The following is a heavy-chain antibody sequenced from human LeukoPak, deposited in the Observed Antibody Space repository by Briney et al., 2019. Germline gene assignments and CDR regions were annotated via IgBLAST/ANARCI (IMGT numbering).Heavy chain of an antibody. V-gene: IGHV3-30*02. J-gene: IGHJ4*02. CDR1: RFLFASYG. CDR2: IRYDGSDK. Sequence: GGSLRLSCAASRFLFASYGMHWVRQAPGKGLEWVAFIRYDGSDKYYADSVRGRFTISRDNSKKTLSLQMTTLRPDDTAVYYCVRDSTVGAAYFDLWGQGALVAVSS. CDR3: VRDSTVGAAYFDL. D-gene: IGHD6-13*01.